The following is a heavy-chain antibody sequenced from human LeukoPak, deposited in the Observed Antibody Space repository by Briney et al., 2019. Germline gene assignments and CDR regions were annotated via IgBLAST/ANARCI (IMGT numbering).Heavy chain of an antibody. Sequence: PSGTLSLTCDVSGGSISSSKWWSWVRQPPGKGLEWIGEIYHSGSTNYNPSLKSRVTISVDTSKNQFSLKLSSVTAADTAVYYCARESSSMVRGVTTSFDYWGQGTLVTVSS. CDR3: ARESSSMVRGVTTSFDY. CDR1: GGSISSSKW. D-gene: IGHD3-10*01. J-gene: IGHJ4*02. V-gene: IGHV4-4*02. CDR2: IYHSGST.